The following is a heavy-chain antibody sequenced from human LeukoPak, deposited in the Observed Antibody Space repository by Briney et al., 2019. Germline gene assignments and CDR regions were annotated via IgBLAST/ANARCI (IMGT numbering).Heavy chain of an antibody. CDR3: ARDRGYCRGTTCYAYYFDS. V-gene: IGHV3-48*04. D-gene: IGHD2-2*01. J-gene: IGHJ4*02. CDR2: IGTTTSTV. Sequence: GSLRLSCAASEFTLSSFGMNWVRQAPGKGLEWVSYIGTTTSTVYYADSVKGRFTISRDNAKNSLYLQMNSLRAEDTAVYYCARDRGYCRGTTCYAYYFDSWGQGTLVTVSS. CDR1: EFTLSSFG.